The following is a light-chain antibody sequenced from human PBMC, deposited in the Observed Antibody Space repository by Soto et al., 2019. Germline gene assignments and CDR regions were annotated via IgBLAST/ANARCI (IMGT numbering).Light chain of an antibody. J-gene: IGKJ1*01. CDR2: GAS. CDR1: QSVSSRY. Sequence: EIVLTQSPGTLPLSLGERRTLPSRAGQSVSSRYLAWYQQKPRQAPRLLIYGASSRANGIPERFCGSGSSTAFSLTISRLEPEDFSVYYCQQYGSSPTWTFGQGTKVDIK. CDR3: QQYGSSPTWT. V-gene: IGKV3-20*01.